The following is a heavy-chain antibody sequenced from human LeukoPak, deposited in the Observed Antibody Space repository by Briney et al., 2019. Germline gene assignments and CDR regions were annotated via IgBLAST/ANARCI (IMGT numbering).Heavy chain of an antibody. V-gene: IGHV3-23*01. Sequence: GGSLRLSCAASGFPFSSYAMSWVRQAPGKVLEWVSLLSGTGDTTYYADPVTGRFTISRDNSKNTLYLQMNSLRAEDAAVYYCAKTGYYNGWYEGPFDYWGQGTLVTVSS. CDR1: GFPFSSYA. CDR2: LSGTGDTT. J-gene: IGHJ4*02. D-gene: IGHD6-19*01. CDR3: AKTGYYNGWYEGPFDY.